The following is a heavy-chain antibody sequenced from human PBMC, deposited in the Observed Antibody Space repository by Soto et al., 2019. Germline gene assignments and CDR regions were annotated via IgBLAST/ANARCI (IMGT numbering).Heavy chain of an antibody. CDR2: INPNSGGT. CDR1: GYTFTGYY. Sequence: QVQLVQSGAEVKKPGASVKVSCKASGYTFTGYYMHWVRQAPGQGLEWMGWINPNSGGTNYAQKLQGWVTMTRDTSISTAYMELSRLRSDDTAVYYCARDDPGSQRLFDIWGQGTMVTVSS. CDR3: ARDDPGSQRLFDI. V-gene: IGHV1-2*04. J-gene: IGHJ3*02. D-gene: IGHD6-19*01.